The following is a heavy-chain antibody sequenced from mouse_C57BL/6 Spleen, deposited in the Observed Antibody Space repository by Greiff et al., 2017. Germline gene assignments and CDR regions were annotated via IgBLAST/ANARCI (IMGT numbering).Heavy chain of an antibody. CDR2: IYPGDGDT. Sequence: VQLQQSGPELVKPGASVKISCKASGYAFSSSWMNWVKQRPGKGLEWIGRIYPGDGDTNYNGKFKGKATLTADKSSSTAYMQLSSLTSEDSAVYFCARWSFTVVATDYAMDYWGPGTSVTVSS. D-gene: IGHD1-1*01. V-gene: IGHV1-82*01. J-gene: IGHJ4*01. CDR3: ARWSFTVVATDYAMDY. CDR1: GYAFSSSW.